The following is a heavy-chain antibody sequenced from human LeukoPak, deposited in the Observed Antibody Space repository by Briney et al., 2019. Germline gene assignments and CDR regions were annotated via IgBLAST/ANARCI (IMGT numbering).Heavy chain of an antibody. D-gene: IGHD5/OR15-5a*01. V-gene: IGHV4-34*01. CDR3: ARACLADEGPPRRVFDY. J-gene: IGHJ4*02. CDR2: INHSGST. CDR1: GGSFSGYY. Sequence: SETLSLTCAVYGGSFSGYYWSWIRQPPGKGLEWIGEINHSGSTNYNPSLKSRVTISVDTSKNQFSLKLSSVTAADTAVYYCARACLADEGPPRRVFDYGGQGNLVTVSS.